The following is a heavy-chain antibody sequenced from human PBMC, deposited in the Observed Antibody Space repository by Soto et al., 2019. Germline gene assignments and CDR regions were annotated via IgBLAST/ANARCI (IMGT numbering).Heavy chain of an antibody. D-gene: IGHD4-17*01. Sequence: QVQLVESGEGVVQPGRSLRLSCAASGFTFSSYGMHWVRQAPGKGLEWVAVISYDGSNKYYADSVKGRFTISRDNSKNTLYLQMNSLRAEDTAVYYCAILTVTTGDRDYWGQGTLVTVSS. CDR3: AILTVTTGDRDY. CDR2: ISYDGSNK. V-gene: IGHV3-30*03. CDR1: GFTFSSYG. J-gene: IGHJ4*02.